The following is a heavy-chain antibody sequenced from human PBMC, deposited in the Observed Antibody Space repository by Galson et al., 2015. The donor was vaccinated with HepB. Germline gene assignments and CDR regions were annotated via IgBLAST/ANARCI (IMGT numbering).Heavy chain of an antibody. Sequence: SLRLSCAASGFTFSSYAMHWVRQAPGKGLEWVAVIWYDGSNKYYADSVKGRFTISRDNSKNTLYLQMNSLRAEDTAVYYCARDGLSYYYDSMGYGMDVWGQGTTVTVSS. CDR3: ARDGLSYYYDSMGYGMDV. V-gene: IGHV3-33*08. J-gene: IGHJ6*02. CDR2: IWYDGSNK. CDR1: GFTFSSYA. D-gene: IGHD3-22*01.